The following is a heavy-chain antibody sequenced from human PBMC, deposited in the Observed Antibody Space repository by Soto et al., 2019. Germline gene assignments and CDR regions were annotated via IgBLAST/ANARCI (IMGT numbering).Heavy chain of an antibody. CDR2: IYYSGST. Sequence: QVQLQESGPGLVKPSQTLSLTCTVSGGSISSGGYYWSWIRQHPGKGLEWIGYIYYSGSTYYNPSLKSRVTISVDTSKNQFSLKLSSVTAADTAVYYCAVINSAPEPDGVPAARLGFDYWGQGTLVTVSS. D-gene: IGHD2-2*01. J-gene: IGHJ4*02. CDR1: GGSISSGGYY. CDR3: AVINSAPEPDGVPAARLGFDY. V-gene: IGHV4-31*03.